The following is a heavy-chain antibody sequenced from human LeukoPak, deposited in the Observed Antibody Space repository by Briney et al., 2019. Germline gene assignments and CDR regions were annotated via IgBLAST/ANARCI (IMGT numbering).Heavy chain of an antibody. CDR3: AKARGIVGATSNFYY. CDR1: GFTFSSYA. D-gene: IGHD1-26*01. CDR2: ISGSGGST. Sequence: GGSLRLSCAASGFTFSSYAMSWVRQAPGKGLEWVSAISGSGGSTYYADSVKGRFTISRGNSKNTLYLQMNSLRAEDTAVYYCAKARGIVGATSNFYYWGQGTLVTVSS. V-gene: IGHV3-23*01. J-gene: IGHJ4*02.